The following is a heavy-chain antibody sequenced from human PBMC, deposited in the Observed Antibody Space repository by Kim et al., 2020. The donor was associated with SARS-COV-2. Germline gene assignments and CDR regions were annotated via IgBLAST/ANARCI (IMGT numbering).Heavy chain of an antibody. J-gene: IGHJ4*02. D-gene: IGHD6-13*01. V-gene: IGHV4-59*01. CDR3: ARGGRYSSSWYFDY. Sequence: SETLSLTCTVSGGSISSYYWSWIRQPPGKGLEWIGYIYYSGSTNYNPSLKSRVTISVDTSKNQFSLKLSSVTAADTAVYYCARGGRYSSSWYFDYWGQGTLVTVSS. CDR1: GGSISSYY. CDR2: IYYSGST.